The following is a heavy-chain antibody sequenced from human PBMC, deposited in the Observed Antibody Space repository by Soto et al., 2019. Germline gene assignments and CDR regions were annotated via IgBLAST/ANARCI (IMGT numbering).Heavy chain of an antibody. V-gene: IGHV3-49*03. CDR2: IRSKAYGGTT. J-gene: IGHJ4*02. Sequence: GGSLRLSCTASGFTFGDYAMSWFRQAPGKGLEWVGFIRSKAYGGTTEYAASVKGRFTISRDDSKSIAYLQMNSLKTEDTAVYYCGIFDYSRSGYYFDYWGQGTLVTVSS. CDR3: GIFDYSRSGYYFDY. CDR1: GFTFGDYA. D-gene: IGHD6-25*01.